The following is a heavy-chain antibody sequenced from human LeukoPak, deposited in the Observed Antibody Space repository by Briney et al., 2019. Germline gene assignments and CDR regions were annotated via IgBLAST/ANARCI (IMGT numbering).Heavy chain of an antibody. V-gene: IGHV3-53*01. Sequence: QPGGSLRLSCAASGFSVSNDYMIWVRQAPGRGLEWLSSIYSGGATYYADSVKGRFTISRDHSNNSVSLQMTNLRVEDTAIYYCARGAYRISWPGIDYWGQGTLVTVSS. J-gene: IGHJ4*02. CDR2: IYSGGAT. CDR1: GFSVSNDY. D-gene: IGHD3-16*02. CDR3: ARGAYRISWPGIDY.